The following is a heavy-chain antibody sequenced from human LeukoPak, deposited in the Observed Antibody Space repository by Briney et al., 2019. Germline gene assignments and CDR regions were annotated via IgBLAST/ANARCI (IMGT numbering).Heavy chain of an antibody. CDR1: GGSISSANHF. J-gene: IGHJ3*01. CDR2: IHYDGRA. CDR3: AREVITPGDSDGFDL. Sequence: SETLSLTCTVSGGSISSANHFWSWVRQSPGEGLEWIGYIHYDGRAHYNPSLKSRVSMSLDMSKNQFSLSLSSVTAADTGIYYCAREVITPGDSDGFDLWGQATMVSVSS. D-gene: IGHD2-2*01. V-gene: IGHV4-30-4*08.